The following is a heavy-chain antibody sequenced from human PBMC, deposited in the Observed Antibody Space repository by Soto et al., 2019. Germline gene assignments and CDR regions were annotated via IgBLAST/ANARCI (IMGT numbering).Heavy chain of an antibody. D-gene: IGHD5-12*01. CDR2: IYYSGST. CDR3: ARPYSGYDTNWFDP. J-gene: IGHJ5*02. V-gene: IGHV4-39*01. Sequence: PSETLSLTCTVSGVSISSSIYYWVWIRQPPGKVLEWIGSIYYSGSTYYNPALKSRVTISVDTSKNQFSLKLSSVTAADTAVYYCARPYSGYDTNWFDPWGQGTLVNVSS. CDR1: GVSISSSIYY.